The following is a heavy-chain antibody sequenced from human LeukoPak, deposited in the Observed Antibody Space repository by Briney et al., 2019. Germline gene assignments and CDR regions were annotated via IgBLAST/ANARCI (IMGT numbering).Heavy chain of an antibody. CDR1: GGSISSSNW. J-gene: IGHJ4*02. CDR3: ARVRAYCSGGSCQEGFDY. V-gene: IGHV4-4*02. CDR2: IYHSGST. Sequence: PSQTLSLTCTVSGGSISSSNWWSWVRQPPGKGLEWIGEIYHSGSTNYNPSLKSRVTISVDKSKNQFSLKLSSVTAADTAVYYCARVRAYCSGGSCQEGFDYWGQGTLVTVSS. D-gene: IGHD2-15*01.